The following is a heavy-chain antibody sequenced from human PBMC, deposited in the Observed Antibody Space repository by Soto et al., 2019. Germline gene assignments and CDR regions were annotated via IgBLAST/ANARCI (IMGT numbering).Heavy chain of an antibody. D-gene: IGHD2-21*02. J-gene: IGHJ6*02. CDR3: AKEGCGGGCYWYYGMDV. CDR1: GFTFSSYG. Sequence: QVQLVESGGGVVQPGRSLRLSCTASGFTFSSYGMHWVRQAPGKGLERVAIISYDGRKKYYADSLRGRFAISRDNSKNTLYLQMNSMRAEDTTVYYCAKEGCGGGCYWYYGMDVWGQGTTVTVSS. CDR2: ISYDGRKK. V-gene: IGHV3-30*18.